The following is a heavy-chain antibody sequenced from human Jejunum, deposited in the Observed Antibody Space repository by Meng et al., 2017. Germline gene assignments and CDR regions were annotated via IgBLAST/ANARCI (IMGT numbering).Heavy chain of an antibody. V-gene: IGHV4-4*02. Sequence: QVQLQESVPGLVKPSGPLSLTCSVSGGYINKENWWSWVRQSPERGLEWIGEIYNGGNTNYNPSLNRRVTMSVDESTNQMSLKLTSVTAADTAVYYCVRGEFAMLARFDFWGQGILVTVSS. CDR2: IYNGGNT. D-gene: IGHD2-2*01. CDR3: VRGEFAMLARFDF. CDR1: GGYINKENW. J-gene: IGHJ1*01.